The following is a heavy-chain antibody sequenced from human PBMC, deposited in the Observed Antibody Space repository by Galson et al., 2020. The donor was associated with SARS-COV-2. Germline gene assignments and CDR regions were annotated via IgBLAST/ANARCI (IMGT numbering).Heavy chain of an antibody. V-gene: IGHV3-7*01. CDR1: GFIFSSFW. CDR3: TRGGPFGVY. Sequence: PGGSLRLSCTASGFIFSSFWMSWVRQAPGKGLEWVANIKEDGSEIYYLDSVKGRFTISRDNAKNSVFLQMDSLRVEDTAVYYCTRGGPFGVYWGQGTLVTVSS. CDR2: IKEDGSEI. D-gene: IGHD3-10*01. J-gene: IGHJ4*02.